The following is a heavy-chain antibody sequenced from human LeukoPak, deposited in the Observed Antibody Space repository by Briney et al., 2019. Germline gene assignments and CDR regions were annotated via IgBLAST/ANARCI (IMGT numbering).Heavy chain of an antibody. CDR2: ISYHGVST. J-gene: IGHJ4*02. D-gene: IGHD3-22*01. CDR3: AKTSGSYSNFDC. V-gene: IGHV3-64*01. CDR1: GFTFSSYA. Sequence: GRSLRLSCTASGFTFSSYAMHWVRQAPGKGLEYVSAISYHGVSTYYAHSVKGRFTISRDNSRNTLYLRMGSLRAEDMAVYYCAKTSGSYSNFDCWGRGTLVTVSS.